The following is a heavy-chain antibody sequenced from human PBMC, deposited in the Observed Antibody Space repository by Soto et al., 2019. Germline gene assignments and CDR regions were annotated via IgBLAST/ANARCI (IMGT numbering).Heavy chain of an antibody. D-gene: IGHD3-22*01. CDR1: GFSFSSYE. J-gene: IGHJ4*02. CDR3: ARGRHQRETSAYPPFDY. V-gene: IGHV3-48*03. CDR2: ISSSGGNI. Sequence: EVQLAESGGGLVQPGGSLRLSCAASGFSFSSYEMNWVRQAPGQGLEWFSYISSSGGNIYYADSVKGRFSISRDNAKNSLYLQLNTLRGGDTAIYFCARGRHQRETSAYPPFDYWGQGTLVTVSS.